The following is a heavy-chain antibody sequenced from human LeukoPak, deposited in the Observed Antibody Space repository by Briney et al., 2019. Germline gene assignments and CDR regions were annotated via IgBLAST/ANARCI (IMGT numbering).Heavy chain of an antibody. Sequence: GGSLRLSCAASGFTFNSYGMHWVRQAPGKGLEWVAFIRHDGSNKYYADSVKGRFTISRDNSKNTLYLQMNSLRAEDTAVYYCAKGLLDYDFWSGYFPHFDYWGQGTLVTVSS. CDR2: IRHDGSNK. CDR3: AKGLLDYDFWSGYFPHFDY. J-gene: IGHJ4*02. D-gene: IGHD3-3*01. CDR1: GFTFNSYG. V-gene: IGHV3-30*02.